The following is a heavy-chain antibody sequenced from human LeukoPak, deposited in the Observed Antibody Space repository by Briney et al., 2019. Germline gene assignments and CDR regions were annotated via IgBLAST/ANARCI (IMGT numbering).Heavy chain of an antibody. CDR3: ARETSGSYSTIDY. Sequence: SETLSLTCTVSGGSISSGDYYWSWIRQPPGKGLEWIGYIYYSGSTYYNPSLKSRVTISVDTSKYQFSLKLSPVTAADTAVYYCARETSGSYSTIDYGGQQNLVTVSS. V-gene: IGHV4-30-4*08. D-gene: IGHD1-26*01. CDR1: GGSISSGDYY. CDR2: IYYSGST. J-gene: IGHJ4*02.